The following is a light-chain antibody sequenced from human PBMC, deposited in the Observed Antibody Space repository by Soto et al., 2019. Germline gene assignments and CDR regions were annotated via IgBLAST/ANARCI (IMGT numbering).Light chain of an antibody. CDR3: QQRSNWPRT. CDR1: QSVSSN. Sequence: EIVMTQSASTLSVSPGERATLSWGASQSVSSNLAWYQQKPGQAPRLLIYDASNRATGIPARFSGSGYGTDVNLTISSLETEDFAVYYCQQRSNWPRTFGQGTKVDI. CDR2: DAS. J-gene: IGKJ1*01. V-gene: IGKV3-11*01.